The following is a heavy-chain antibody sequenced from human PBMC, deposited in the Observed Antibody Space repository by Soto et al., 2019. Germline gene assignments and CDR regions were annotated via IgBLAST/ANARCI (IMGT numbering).Heavy chain of an antibody. CDR2: ISSSVISRI. V-gene: IGHV3-48*03. J-gene: IGHJ1*01. CDR3: VRSPKIGVRGAF. CDR1: GFTFSSYE. D-gene: IGHD3-16*01. Sequence: GGSLRLSCAASGFTFSSYEMNWVRQAPGKGLEWVSYISSSVISRIYQPDSMKGRFTISRDDARNSVYLQINSLRAEDTALYFCVRSPKIGVRGAFWGRGTQVTVSS.